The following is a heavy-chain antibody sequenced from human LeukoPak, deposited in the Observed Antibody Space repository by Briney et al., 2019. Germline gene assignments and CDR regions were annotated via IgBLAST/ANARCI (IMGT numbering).Heavy chain of an antibody. V-gene: IGHV1-18*01. D-gene: IGHD3-3*01. CDR2: ISAYNGNT. CDR3: ARDRDFWSGYVNWFDP. J-gene: IGHJ5*02. Sequence: ASVKVSCKASGYTFTSYGISWVRQAPGQGLEWMGLISAYNGNTNYAQKLQGRVTMTTDTSTSTAYMELRSLRSDDTAVYYCARDRDFWSGYVNWFDPWGQGTLVTVSS. CDR1: GYTFTSYG.